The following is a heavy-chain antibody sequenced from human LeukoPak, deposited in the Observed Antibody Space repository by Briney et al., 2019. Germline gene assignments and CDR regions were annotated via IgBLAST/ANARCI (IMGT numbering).Heavy chain of an antibody. J-gene: IGHJ4*02. D-gene: IGHD3-10*01. CDR2: INHSGST. CDR3: ARGRAMVRGVRFDY. V-gene: IGHV4-34*01. CDR1: GGSFSGYY. Sequence: SETLSLTCAVYGGSFSGYYWSWIRQPPGKGLEWIGEINHSGSTNYNPSLMSRVTISVDTSKNQFSLKLSSVTAADTAVYYCARGRAMVRGVRFDYWGQGTLVTVSS.